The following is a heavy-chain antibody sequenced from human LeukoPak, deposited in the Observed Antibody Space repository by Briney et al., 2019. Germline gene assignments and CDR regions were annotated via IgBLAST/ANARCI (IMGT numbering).Heavy chain of an antibody. J-gene: IGHJ4*02. CDR1: GFNFANHA. D-gene: IGHD6-19*01. CDR2: ISGGGDIT. CDR3: AKLPVAGLYFDY. V-gene: IGHV3-23*01. Sequence: GGSLRLSCAASGFNFANHAMSWVRQTPGKGLEWVSAISGGGDITYYADSVTGRFTISRDNSKNTLYLQMNSLRVEDTAVYYCAKLPVAGLYFDYWGQGTLVTVSS.